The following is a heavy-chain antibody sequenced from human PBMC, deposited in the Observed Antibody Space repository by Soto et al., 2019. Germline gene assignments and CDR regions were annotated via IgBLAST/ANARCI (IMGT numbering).Heavy chain of an antibody. J-gene: IGHJ6*03. Sequence: SETLSLTCAVSSGSISSSNWLSWVRQPPGKGLEWIGEIYHSGSTNYNPSLKSRVTISVDKSKNQFSLKLSSVTAADTAVYYCARDRTAVAGTDNYYYYMDVWGKGTTVTVSS. CDR3: ARDRTAVAGTDNYYYYMDV. D-gene: IGHD6-19*01. CDR2: IYHSGST. CDR1: SGSISSSNW. V-gene: IGHV4-4*02.